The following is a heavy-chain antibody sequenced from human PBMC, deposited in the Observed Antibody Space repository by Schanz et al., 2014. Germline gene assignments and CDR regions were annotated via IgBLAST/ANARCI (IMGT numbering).Heavy chain of an antibody. CDR2: VSRDGSET. CDR3: ARGASRDYFAMDV. J-gene: IGHJ6*02. Sequence: VQLVESGGGLVKPGGSLRLSCAASGFIFNDYYMNWIRQAPGKGLLWVSRVSRDGSETTYVDSVRGRFTISRDTAKNTVFLQMNNLRAEDTAVYYCARGASRDYFAMDVWGQGTTVTVSS. V-gene: IGHV3-74*02. CDR1: GFIFNDYY.